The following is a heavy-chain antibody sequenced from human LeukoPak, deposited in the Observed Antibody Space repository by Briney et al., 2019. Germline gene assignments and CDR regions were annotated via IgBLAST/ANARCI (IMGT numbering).Heavy chain of an antibody. D-gene: IGHD1-26*01. CDR1: GFTFSSSA. V-gene: IGHV3-53*01. CDR2: IYSGGTT. J-gene: IGHJ4*02. Sequence: GGSVRLSCAASGFTFSSSAMSWVRQAPGKGLKWISVIYSGGTTYYADSVKGRFTISRDNSKNTMYLQMNSLRAEDTAVYYCARGGGSYFYEDYWGQGTLVTVSS. CDR3: ARGGGSYFYEDY.